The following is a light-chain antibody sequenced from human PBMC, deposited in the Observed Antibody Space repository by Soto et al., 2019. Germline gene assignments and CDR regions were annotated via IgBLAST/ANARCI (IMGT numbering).Light chain of an antibody. CDR2: EVS. CDR1: SSDVGSYNL. V-gene: IGLV2-23*02. J-gene: IGLJ2*01. CDR3: CSYAGSSIF. Sequence: QSVLTQPASVSGSPGQSITISCTGTSSDVGSYNLVSWYQQHPGKAPKLMIYEVSKRPSGVSNRFSGSKSGNTASLTISGLQAEDEADYYCCSYAGSSIFFGGGTQLTVL.